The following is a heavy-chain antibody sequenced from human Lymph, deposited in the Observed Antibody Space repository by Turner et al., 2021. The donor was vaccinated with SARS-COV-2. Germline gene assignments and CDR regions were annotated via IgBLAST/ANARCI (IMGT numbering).Heavy chain of an antibody. CDR1: GHTLTELS. CDR3: ATLKANWKILTGRYYFGF. J-gene: IGHJ4*02. CDR2: LKPEDGET. D-gene: IGHD1-1*01. V-gene: IGHV1-24*01. Sequence: QVPLGQSGAEVKKPGASVSVSCKVSGHTLTELSIHWVRQAPGKGLEWMGGLKPEDGETIYEQKVQGRVTMTEDTSTDTAYMKLSSLRSEDTAVYYCATLKANWKILTGRYYFGFWGQGTLVTVSS.